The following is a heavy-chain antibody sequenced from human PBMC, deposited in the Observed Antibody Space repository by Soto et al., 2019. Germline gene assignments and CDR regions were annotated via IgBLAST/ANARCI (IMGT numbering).Heavy chain of an antibody. CDR1: GGSISSYY. CDR2: IDYRGSS. J-gene: IGHJ4*02. Sequence: QVQLQESGPGLVKPSETLSLTCTVSGGSISSYYWSWIRQPPGKGLEWIGYIDYRGSSKYNPSLKSRVTISADTSKNQFSLNLYSVTAADTAVYYCARDASGKCSGGSCYGFDYWGQGTLVTVSS. CDR3: ARDASGKCSGGSCYGFDY. D-gene: IGHD2-15*01. V-gene: IGHV4-59*01.